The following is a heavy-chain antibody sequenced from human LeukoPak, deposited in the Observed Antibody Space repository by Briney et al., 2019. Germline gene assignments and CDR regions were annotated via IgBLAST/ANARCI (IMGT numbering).Heavy chain of an antibody. V-gene: IGHV4-39*07. CDR3: ARVTGYMIEDYFDY. D-gene: IGHD3-22*01. CDR2: IYYSGST. J-gene: IGHJ4*02. Sequence: PSETLSLTCTVSGGSISSSSYYWGWIRQPPGKGLEWIGSIYYSGSTNYNPSLKSRVTISVDTSKNQFSLRLSSMTAADTAVYYCARVTGYMIEDYFDYWGQGTLVTVSS. CDR1: GGSISSSSYY.